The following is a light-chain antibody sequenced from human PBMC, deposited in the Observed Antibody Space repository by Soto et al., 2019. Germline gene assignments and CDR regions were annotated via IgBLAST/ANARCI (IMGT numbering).Light chain of an antibody. J-gene: IGKJ4*01. CDR1: QSVSSSY. V-gene: IGKV3-20*01. CDR2: GAS. CDR3: QQYGSSPFT. Sequence: EIVLTQSPGTLSLSPGEGATLSCRASQSVSSSYLAWYQQKPDQAPRLLIYGASSRATAIPDRFSGSGSGTDFTLTISRLEPEDFAVYYCQQYGSSPFTFGGGTKVEIK.